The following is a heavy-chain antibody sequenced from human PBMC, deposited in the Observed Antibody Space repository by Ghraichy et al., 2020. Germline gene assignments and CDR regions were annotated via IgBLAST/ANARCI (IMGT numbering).Heavy chain of an antibody. J-gene: IGHJ5*02. CDR2: ISVNGDGT. CDR1: GFTFSNYA. CDR3: AKDKRDSTGYYYSSS. D-gene: IGHD3-22*01. Sequence: GGSLRLSCAASGFTFSNYAMTWVRQAPGRGLEWVSGISVNGDGTYYADSVKGRFTISRDNSKNTLYLQMNSLRAEDTAVYSCAKDKRDSTGYYYSSSWGQRTLVTVSS. V-gene: IGHV3-23*01.